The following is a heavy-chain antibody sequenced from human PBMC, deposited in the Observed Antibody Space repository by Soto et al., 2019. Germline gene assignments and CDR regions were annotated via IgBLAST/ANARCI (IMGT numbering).Heavy chain of an antibody. D-gene: IGHD1-26*01. CDR3: ARRGSGSYYDY. V-gene: IGHV3-23*01. Sequence: EVQLLESGGGLVQPGGSLRLSCAASGFTFSTYAMRWVRQAPGRGLEWVSAISGRGDSTYYADSVKGRFTISRDNSKNTRYLQMNRLRAEDTAVYYCARRGSGSYYDYWGQGTLVTVSS. CDR1: GFTFSTYA. J-gene: IGHJ4*02. CDR2: ISGRGDST.